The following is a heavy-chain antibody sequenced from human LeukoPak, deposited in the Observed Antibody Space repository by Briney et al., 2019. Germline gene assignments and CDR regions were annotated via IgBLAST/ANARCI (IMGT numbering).Heavy chain of an antibody. Sequence: SETLSLTCTVSGYSSSSYFWSWIRQPAGKGLQWIGSIYSGGSTNYNPSLKSRVTMTLDKSKRQVSLRLNSVTAADTAVYYCARLSSPVGPMRWGRGTLVTVSS. CDR3: ARLSSPVGPMR. J-gene: IGHJ4*02. D-gene: IGHD1-26*01. CDR2: IYSGGST. CDR1: GYSSSSYF. V-gene: IGHV4-4*07.